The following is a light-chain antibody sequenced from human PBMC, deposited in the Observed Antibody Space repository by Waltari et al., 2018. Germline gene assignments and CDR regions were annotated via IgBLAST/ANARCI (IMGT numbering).Light chain of an antibody. CDR2: EAS. Sequence: EIVLTQSPGTLSLSPGERANLSCRASQSVSRYLAWYQQKAGQAPRLLIYEASSRATGIPDRFSGSGSGTDFSLTISRLEPEDFAVYYCQKYGTLPATFGQGTKVEIK. V-gene: IGKV3-20*01. CDR1: QSVSRY. CDR3: QKYGTLPAT. J-gene: IGKJ1*01.